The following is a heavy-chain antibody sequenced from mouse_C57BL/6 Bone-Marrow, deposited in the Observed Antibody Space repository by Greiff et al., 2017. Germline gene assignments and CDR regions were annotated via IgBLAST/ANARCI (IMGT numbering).Heavy chain of an antibody. CDR3: ARWDYYGSSYGRYFDV. CDR1: GYTFTSYG. CDR2: IYPRSGNT. J-gene: IGHJ1*03. D-gene: IGHD1-1*01. Sequence: VQLQQSGAELARPGASVKLSCKASGYTFTSYGISWVKQRTGQGLEWIGEIYPRSGNTYYNEKFKGKATLTADKSSSTAYMELRSLTSEDSAVYFCARWDYYGSSYGRYFDVWGTGTTVTVSS. V-gene: IGHV1-81*01.